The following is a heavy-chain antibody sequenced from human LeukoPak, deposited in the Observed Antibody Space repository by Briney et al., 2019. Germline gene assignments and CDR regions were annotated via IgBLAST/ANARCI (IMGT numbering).Heavy chain of an antibody. CDR1: GGSFSGYY. CDR2: IYYSGST. D-gene: IGHD3-3*01. CDR3: ARVTYDFWSGYPTHLDY. Sequence: SSETLSLTCAVYGGSFSGYYWSWIRQPPGKGLEWIGYIYYSGSTNYNPSLKSRVTISVDTSKNQFSLKLSSVTAADTAVYYCARVTYDFWSGYPTHLDYWGQGTLVTVSS. J-gene: IGHJ4*02. V-gene: IGHV4-59*01.